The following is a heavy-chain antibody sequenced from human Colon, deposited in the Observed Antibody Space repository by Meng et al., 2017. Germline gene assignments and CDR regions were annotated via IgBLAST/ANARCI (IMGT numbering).Heavy chain of an antibody. D-gene: IGHD4-17*01. V-gene: IGHV4-61*03. CDR1: GASVRSDSHY. J-gene: IGHJ5*02. CDR3: ARVNGDFDEAWFDP. Sequence: EGVAGLVRPSNTLSLTCTVSGASVRSDSHYWSWIRQSPGKGLEWLGYIYYTGNTNYNPSLASRVSMSLDTSKNHFSLHLTSVTAADTAIYYCARVNGDFDEAWFDPWGQGTLVTVSS. CDR2: IYYTGNT.